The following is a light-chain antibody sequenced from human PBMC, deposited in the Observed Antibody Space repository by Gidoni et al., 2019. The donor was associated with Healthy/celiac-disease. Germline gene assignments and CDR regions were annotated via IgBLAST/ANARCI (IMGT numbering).Light chain of an antibody. CDR1: QDISNY. CDR2: DAS. CDR3: QQYDNRPLT. V-gene: IGKV1-33*01. Sequence: DIQMTQSPSSLSASVGDRVTITCQASQDISNYLNWYQQKPGEAPKLLIYDASNLETGVPSRFSGSGSGTDFTFTISSLQHEDIATYYCQQYDNRPLTFGGGTKVEIK. J-gene: IGKJ4*01.